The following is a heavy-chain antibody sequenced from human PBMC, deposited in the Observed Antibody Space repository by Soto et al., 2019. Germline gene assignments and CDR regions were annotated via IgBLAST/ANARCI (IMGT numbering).Heavy chain of an antibody. CDR2: ISSSGSTI. CDR3: VLLYTVGHY. Sequence: EVQLVESGGGLVQPGGSLRLSCAASGFTFSSYEMNWVRQAPGKGLEWVSYISSSGSTIYYADSVKGRFTISRDNAKNSLYLQMNSLRAEDTAVYYCVLLYTVGHYWGQGTLVTVSS. V-gene: IGHV3-48*03. D-gene: IGHD4-17*01. J-gene: IGHJ4*02. CDR1: GFTFSSYE.